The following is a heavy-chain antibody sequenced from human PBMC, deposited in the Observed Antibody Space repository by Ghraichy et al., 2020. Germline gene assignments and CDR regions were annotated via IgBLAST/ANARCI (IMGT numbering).Heavy chain of an antibody. CDR3: ASDLSGGSSWSGYFDY. V-gene: IGHV3-30-3*01. D-gene: IGHD1-26*01. J-gene: IGHJ4*02. Sequence: GGSLRLSCAASGFTFSSYPMHWVRQAPGKGLEWVAVTSYDGNNESYADSVRGRFTISRDSSKNTLYMQMNILRAEDTAIYYCASDLSGGSSWSGYFDYWGQGTLVTVSS. CDR2: TSYDGNNE. CDR1: GFTFSSYP.